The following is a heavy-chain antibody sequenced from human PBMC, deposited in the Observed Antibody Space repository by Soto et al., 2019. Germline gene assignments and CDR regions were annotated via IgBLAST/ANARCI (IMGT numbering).Heavy chain of an antibody. J-gene: IGHJ5*02. CDR2: FDPEDGET. CDR3: ATVSYYIWGRYRSNWFDP. D-gene: IGHD3-16*02. V-gene: IGHV1-24*01. Sequence: GASVKVSCKVSGYTLTELSMHWVRQAPGXGLEWMGGFDPEDGETIYAQKFQGRVTMTEDTSTDTAYMELSSLRSEDTAVYYCATVSYYIWGRYRSNWFDPRGQGTLVTV. CDR1: GYTLTELS.